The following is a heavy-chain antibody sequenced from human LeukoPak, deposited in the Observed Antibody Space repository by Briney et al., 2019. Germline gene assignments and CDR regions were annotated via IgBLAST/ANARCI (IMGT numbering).Heavy chain of an antibody. Sequence: SETLSLTCTVSGGSISSYDYYWSWIRQPPGRGLERIAYIYHSGSTYYNPSLKSRVTMSVDTSNNQFSLNLRSVTAADTAVYYCARDRDYYGSGSYGYFDSWGPGTLVTVSS. J-gene: IGHJ4*02. CDR3: ARDRDYYGSGSYGYFDS. V-gene: IGHV4-30-4*01. CDR2: IYHSGST. D-gene: IGHD3-10*01. CDR1: GGSISSYDYY.